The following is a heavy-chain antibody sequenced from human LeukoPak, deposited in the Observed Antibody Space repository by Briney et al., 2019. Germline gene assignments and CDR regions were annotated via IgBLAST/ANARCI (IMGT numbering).Heavy chain of an antibody. CDR1: GGTFSNYG. CDR2: IIPIVGIA. D-gene: IGHD6-13*01. Sequence: SVKVSCKAPGGTFSNYGISWVRQAPGQGLEWMGRIIPIVGIANYAQKFQDRVTINADKFTSTAYMELSSLTSEDTAVYYCARDARGEQLVPLDDWGQGTLVTVSS. V-gene: IGHV1-69*04. CDR3: ARDARGEQLVPLDD. J-gene: IGHJ4*02.